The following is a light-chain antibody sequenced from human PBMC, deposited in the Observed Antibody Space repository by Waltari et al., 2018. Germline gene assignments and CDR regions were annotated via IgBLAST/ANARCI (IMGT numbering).Light chain of an antibody. CDR2: GTS. J-gene: IGKJ4*01. Sequence: AIQMTQSPPSLSASVGDTVTITCRASQDLDNHLAWYQQKPGKAPKLLVYGTSILQTMVPSRFSGSGSGTTFTLTISSLQPADSATYYCLQDRTGLTFGGGTKVEIK. CDR1: QDLDNH. CDR3: LQDRTGLT. V-gene: IGKV1-6*02.